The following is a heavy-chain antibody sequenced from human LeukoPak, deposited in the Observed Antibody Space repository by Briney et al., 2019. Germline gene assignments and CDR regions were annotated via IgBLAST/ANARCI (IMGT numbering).Heavy chain of an antibody. CDR2: IYHSGST. D-gene: IGHD1-26*01. CDR1: GYSISSGYY. J-gene: IGHJ4*02. CDR3: AREGGELQGHPFDY. V-gene: IGHV4-38-2*02. Sequence: PSETLSLTRTVSGYSISSGYYWGWIRQPPGKGLEWIGSIYHSGSTYYNPSLKSRVTISVDTSKNQFSLKLSSVTAADTAVYHCAREGGELQGHPFDYWGQGTLVTVSS.